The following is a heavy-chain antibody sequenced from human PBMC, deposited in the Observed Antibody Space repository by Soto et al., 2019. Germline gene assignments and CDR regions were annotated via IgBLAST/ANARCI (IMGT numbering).Heavy chain of an antibody. D-gene: IGHD3-22*01. J-gene: IGHJ4*02. CDR3: ARSRYYYDNSDYLEY. Sequence: PGGSLRLSCASSEFTFSSDAMHCVRHSPGKWLEWVAVISYHGNDKYYADFVKGRFTISRDNSRNTLYLQMNSLRAEDTAVYYCARSRYYYDNSDYLEYWGQGTLVIVSS. CDR1: EFTFSSDA. CDR2: ISYHGNDK. V-gene: IGHV3-30-3*01.